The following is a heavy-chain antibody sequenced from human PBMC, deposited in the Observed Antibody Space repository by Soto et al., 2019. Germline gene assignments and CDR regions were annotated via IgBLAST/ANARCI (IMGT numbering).Heavy chain of an antibody. Sequence: GESLKISCKGLGSNFPDYWIAWVRQMPGKGLEYMGIIYPGDSDTRYSPSFQGQVTISVYKSNSSAYLRWDNLKTSDTATYFCARRALEPSGHYYPYNWFDTWGQGTPVTVSS. V-gene: IGHV5-51*01. J-gene: IGHJ5*02. CDR1: GSNFPDYW. CDR2: IYPGDSDT. CDR3: ARRALEPSGHYYPYNWFDT. D-gene: IGHD3-22*01.